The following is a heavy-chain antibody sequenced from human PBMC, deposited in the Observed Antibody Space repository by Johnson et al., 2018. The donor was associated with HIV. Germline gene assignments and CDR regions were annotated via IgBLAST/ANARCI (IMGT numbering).Heavy chain of an antibody. V-gene: IGHV3-11*04. Sequence: VQLVESGGGLVQPGGSLRLSCAASGFIFSDYDMTWIRQAPGKGLEWVSYISSSGTNNYYADSVKGRFPISRDNARNSLYVHMNTLRAEDTALYYYARGLYTDASWDVDAFDLWGQGTLVTVSS. CDR2: ISSSGTNN. D-gene: IGHD1-26*01. CDR1: GFIFSDYD. CDR3: ARGLYTDASWDVDAFDL. J-gene: IGHJ3*01.